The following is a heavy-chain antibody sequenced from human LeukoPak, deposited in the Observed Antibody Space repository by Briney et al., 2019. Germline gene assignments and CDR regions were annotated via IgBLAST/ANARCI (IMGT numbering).Heavy chain of an antibody. CDR3: ARGGLENGYHSNDGFDI. Sequence: SETLSLTCTVSGGSISGYYWSWIRQPPGKGLEWIGYIYYSGSTKYDPSLKSRVTMSVDTSRNQFSLKLSSVTAADTAVYCARGGLENGYHSNDGFDIWGQGTMVTVSS. V-gene: IGHV4-59*01. CDR2: IYYSGST. D-gene: IGHD3-22*01. J-gene: IGHJ3*02. CDR1: GGSISGYY.